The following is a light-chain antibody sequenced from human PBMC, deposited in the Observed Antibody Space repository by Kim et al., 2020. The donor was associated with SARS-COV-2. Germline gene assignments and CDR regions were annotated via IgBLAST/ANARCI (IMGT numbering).Light chain of an antibody. J-gene: IGLJ1*01. Sequence: VSPGQTATITCSGDNLEEKYSSWYQQKPGQSPVLVIYHDNKRPSGIPERFSGSNSGNTATLTISGTQALDEADYYCQAWDSKTNHVFGTGTRVTVL. CDR2: HDN. CDR3: QAWDSKTNHV. CDR1: NLEEKY. V-gene: IGLV3-1*01.